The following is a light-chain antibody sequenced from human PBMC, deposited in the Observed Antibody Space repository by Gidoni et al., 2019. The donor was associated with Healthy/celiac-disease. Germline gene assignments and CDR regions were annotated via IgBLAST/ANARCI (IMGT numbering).Light chain of an antibody. Sequence: QSALTQPASVSGSPGQAITISCTGTSSAVGRYNLVSWYQKHPSKAPKLMIYEVSKRPSWVSNRFSGSKSGNTASLTISGLQAEDEADYYCCSYAGSSTLVFGGGTKLTVL. CDR1: SSAVGRYNL. J-gene: IGLJ2*01. CDR3: CSYAGSSTLV. CDR2: EVS. V-gene: IGLV2-23*02.